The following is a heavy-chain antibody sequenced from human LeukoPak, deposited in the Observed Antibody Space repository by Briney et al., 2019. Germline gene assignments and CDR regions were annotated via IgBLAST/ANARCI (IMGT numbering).Heavy chain of an antibody. V-gene: IGHV4-59*01. CDR2: IYYSGST. D-gene: IGHD3-22*01. J-gene: IGHJ4*02. CDR3: ARGRYDKGQYYFDY. CDR1: GGSISSYY. Sequence: SETLSLTCTVSGGSISSYYWSWIRQPPGKGPEWIGYIYYSGSTNYNPSLKSRVTISVDTSKNQFSLKLSSVTAADTAVYYCARGRYDKGQYYFDYWGQGTLVTVSS.